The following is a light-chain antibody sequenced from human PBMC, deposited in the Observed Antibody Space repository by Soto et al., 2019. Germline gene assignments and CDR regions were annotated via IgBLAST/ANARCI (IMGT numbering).Light chain of an antibody. CDR3: QQYGNSPRT. Sequence: EILLTQSPGTLYLSQGERATLSCRASQSVSSSYLAWYQQKPGQAPRLLIYGASSRATGIPDRFSGSGSGTEFTLTISRLEPEDFAVYYCQQYGNSPRTFGQGTKVDI. V-gene: IGKV3-20*01. CDR1: QSVSSSY. CDR2: GAS. J-gene: IGKJ1*01.